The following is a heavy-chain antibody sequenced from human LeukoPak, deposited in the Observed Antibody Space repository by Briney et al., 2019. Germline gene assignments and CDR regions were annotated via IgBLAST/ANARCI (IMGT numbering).Heavy chain of an antibody. CDR2: INHSGST. J-gene: IGHJ4*02. CDR1: GGSFSGYY. Sequence: SETLSLTCAVYGGSFSGYYWSWIRQSPGKGLEWIGEINHSGSTNYNPSLKSRVTISVDTSKNQFSLKLSSVTAADTAVYYCARHVTALFDYWGQGTLVTVSS. D-gene: IGHD3-16*01. V-gene: IGHV4-34*01. CDR3: ARHVTALFDY.